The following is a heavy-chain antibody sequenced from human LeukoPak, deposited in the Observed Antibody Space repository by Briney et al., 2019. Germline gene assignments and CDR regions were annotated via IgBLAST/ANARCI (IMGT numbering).Heavy chain of an antibody. Sequence: SETLSLTCTVSGDSISSNNWWNWVRQPPGKGLDWIGEISHAGSTKYNPSLKNRVTISKDDSKNQFSLKLNSVTAADTAVYYCARALHYCGGDCYIYFDYWGQGTLVTVSS. CDR2: ISHAGST. J-gene: IGHJ4*02. D-gene: IGHD2-21*02. V-gene: IGHV4-4*02. CDR1: GDSISSNNW. CDR3: ARALHYCGGDCYIYFDY.